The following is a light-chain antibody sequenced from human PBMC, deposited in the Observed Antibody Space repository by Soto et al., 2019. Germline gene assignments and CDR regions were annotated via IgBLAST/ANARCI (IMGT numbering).Light chain of an antibody. Sequence: QSALTQPASVSGSPGQSIIISCTGTSSDVGVYNYVSWYQQHPGKVPKLMISDVSNRPSGVSDRFSGSKSGNTASLTISGLQAEDEADYYCSSYTSSSTYVFGKGTKLTVL. CDR1: SSDVGVYNY. CDR2: DVS. V-gene: IGLV2-14*03. CDR3: SSYTSSSTYV. J-gene: IGLJ1*01.